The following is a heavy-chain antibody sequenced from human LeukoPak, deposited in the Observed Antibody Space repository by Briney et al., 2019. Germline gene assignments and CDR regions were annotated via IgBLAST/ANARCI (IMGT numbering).Heavy chain of an antibody. D-gene: IGHD3-22*01. J-gene: IGHJ4*02. Sequence: KWSGPTLVKPTQTLTLTCTFSGFSLRTTGLGVGWIRQPPGKALEWLALIYWDDDKRYSPSLKSRLTITKDTSKNQVVLTMTNMDPVDTATYYCAHYYYDRSYDYWGQGTLVTVSS. CDR1: GFSLRTTGLG. V-gene: IGHV2-5*02. CDR2: IYWDDDK. CDR3: AHYYYDRSYDY.